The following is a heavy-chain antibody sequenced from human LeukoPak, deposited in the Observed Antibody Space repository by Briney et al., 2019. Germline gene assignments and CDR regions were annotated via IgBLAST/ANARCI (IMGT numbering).Heavy chain of an antibody. CDR3: ARLIAAAGPNRNYYGMDV. V-gene: IGHV1-18*01. CDR2: ISAYNGNT. CDR1: GYTFTSYG. Sequence: ASVKVSCMASGYTFTSYGISWVRQAPGQGLEWMGWISAYNGNTNYAQKLQGRVTMTTDTSTSTAYMELRSLRSDDTAVYYCARLIAAAGPNRNYYGMDVWGQGTTVTVSS. J-gene: IGHJ6*02. D-gene: IGHD6-13*01.